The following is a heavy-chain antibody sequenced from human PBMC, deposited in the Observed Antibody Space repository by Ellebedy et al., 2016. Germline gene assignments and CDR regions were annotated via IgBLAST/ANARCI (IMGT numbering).Heavy chain of an antibody. V-gene: IGHV3-7*04. J-gene: IGHJ4*02. CDR1: GFTFTGYW. D-gene: IGHD1-26*01. CDR2: IKEDGNEK. CDR3: ARRGLVGASRGYFDY. Sequence: GESLKISXAASGFTFTGYWMSWVRQAPGKGLEWVANIKEDGNEKYYVDSVKGRFTISRDNAKKTLYLQMNSLRVEDTAVYYCARRGLVGASRGYFDYWGQGTLVTVSS.